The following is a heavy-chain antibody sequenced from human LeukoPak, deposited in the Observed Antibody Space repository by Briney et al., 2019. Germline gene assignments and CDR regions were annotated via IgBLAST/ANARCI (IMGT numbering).Heavy chain of an antibody. V-gene: IGHV3-7*04. CDR2: IKQDGNEK. J-gene: IGHJ4*02. Sequence: GGSLRLSCAASGFTFSSYWMSWVRQAPGKGLEWVANIKQDGNEKYYVDSVKGRFTISRDDAKNSLYLQMNGLRAEDTAEYYCARGRQWLEAFYYLDYWDQGTLVTVSS. CDR3: ARGRQWLEAFYYLDY. D-gene: IGHD6-19*01. CDR1: GFTFSSYW.